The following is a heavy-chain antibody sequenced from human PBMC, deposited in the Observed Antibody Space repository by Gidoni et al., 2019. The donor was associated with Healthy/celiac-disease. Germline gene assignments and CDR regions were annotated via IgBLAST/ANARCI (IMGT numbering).Heavy chain of an antibody. CDR1: GGSFSGYY. V-gene: IGHV4-34*01. J-gene: IGHJ4*02. CDR2: INHSGST. Sequence: QVQLQQWGAGLLKPSETLSLTCAVYGGSFSGYYWSWIRQPPGKGLEWIGEINHSGSTNYTPSLKSRVTISVDTSKKQVSLKLSSLTAADTAVYYCARVKGVRTKLGPFDYWGQGTLVTVSS. CDR3: ARVKGVRTKLGPFDY. D-gene: IGHD7-27*01.